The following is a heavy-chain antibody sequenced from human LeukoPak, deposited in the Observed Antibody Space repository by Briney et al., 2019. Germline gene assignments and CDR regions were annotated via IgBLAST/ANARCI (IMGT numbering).Heavy chain of an antibody. V-gene: IGHV4-38-2*02. D-gene: IGHD2-15*01. CDR1: GYSISSGYY. Sequence: SETLSLTCTVSGYSISSGYYWGWVRQPPGKGLEWIGSIYYSGSTYYNPSLKSRVTISVDASKNQFSLKLSSVTAADTAVYYCARVPYCSGGSCYPAFAAFDIWGQGTMVTVSS. CDR3: ARVPYCSGGSCYPAFAAFDI. J-gene: IGHJ3*02. CDR2: IYYSGST.